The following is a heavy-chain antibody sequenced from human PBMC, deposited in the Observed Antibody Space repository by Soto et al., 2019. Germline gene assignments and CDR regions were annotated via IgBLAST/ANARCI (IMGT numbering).Heavy chain of an antibody. CDR3: ARDTIFGVVIMEDKGFDP. Sequence: EVQLVESGGGLVQPGGSLRLSCAASGFTFSSYWMHWVRQAPGKGLVWVSRINSDGSSTSYADSVKGRFTISRDNAKNTLYLQMNSLRAEDTAVYYCARDTIFGVVIMEDKGFDPWGQGTLVTVSS. J-gene: IGHJ5*02. D-gene: IGHD3-3*02. CDR2: INSDGSST. CDR1: GFTFSSYW. V-gene: IGHV3-74*01.